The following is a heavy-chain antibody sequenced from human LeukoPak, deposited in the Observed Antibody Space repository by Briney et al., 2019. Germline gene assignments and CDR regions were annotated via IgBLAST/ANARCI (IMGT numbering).Heavy chain of an antibody. CDR1: GGSISSYY. J-gene: IGHJ5*02. CDR2: IYTSGST. CDR3: ARAQQYYYDGPNWFDP. V-gene: IGHV4-4*07. Sequence: SETLSLTCTVSGGSISSYYWSWIRQPAGKGLEWIGRIYTSGSTNYNPSLKSRATMSVDTSKNQSSLKLSSVTAADTAVYYCARAQQYYYDGPNWFDPWGQGTLVTVSS. D-gene: IGHD3-22*01.